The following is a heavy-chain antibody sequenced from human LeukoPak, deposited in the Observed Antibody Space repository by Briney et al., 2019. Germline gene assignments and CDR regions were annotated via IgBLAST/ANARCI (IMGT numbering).Heavy chain of an antibody. Sequence: PGGSLRLSCAASGFTFSSYAMSWVRQAPGKGLEWVSAISGSGGSTYYADSVKGRFTISRDNSKNTLYLQMNSLRAEDTAVYYCARESYSGSYYGYNWFDPWGQGTLVTVSS. CDR3: ARESYSGSYYGYNWFDP. V-gene: IGHV3-23*01. CDR2: ISGSGGST. J-gene: IGHJ5*02. D-gene: IGHD1-26*01. CDR1: GFTFSSYA.